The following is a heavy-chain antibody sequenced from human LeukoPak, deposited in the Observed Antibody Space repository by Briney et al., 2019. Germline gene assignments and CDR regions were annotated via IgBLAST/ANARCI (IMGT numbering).Heavy chain of an antibody. J-gene: IGHJ4*02. Sequence: SETLSLTCTVSGGSISSYYWSWIRQPPGKGLEWIGYIYYSGSTYYVDSVKGRFTISRDNSKNTLYLQMNSLRAEDTAVYYCAKRETYYYGSGSYFLYWGQGTLVTVSS. D-gene: IGHD3-10*01. CDR2: IYYSGST. V-gene: IGHV4-59*12. CDR3: AKRETYYYGSGSYFLY. CDR1: GGSISSYY.